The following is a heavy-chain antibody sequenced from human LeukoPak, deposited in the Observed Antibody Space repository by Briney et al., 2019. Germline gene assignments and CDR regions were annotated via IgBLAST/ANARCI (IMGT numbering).Heavy chain of an antibody. CDR2: ISSSGSTI. V-gene: IGHV3-48*03. D-gene: IGHD4-17*01. CDR1: GFTFSSYE. J-gene: IGHJ4*02. CDR3: ARDAGYGDHFDY. Sequence: GGSLRLSCAASGFTFSSYEMNWVRQAPGKGLEWVSYISSSGSTIYYADSVKGRFTITRDNAKNSLYLQMNSLRAEDTAVYYCARDAGYGDHFDYWGQGTLVTVSS.